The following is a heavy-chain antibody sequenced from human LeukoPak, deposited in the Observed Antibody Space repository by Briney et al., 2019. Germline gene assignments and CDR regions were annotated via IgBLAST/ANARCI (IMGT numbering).Heavy chain of an antibody. CDR1: GFTFSSYA. Sequence: GGSLRLSCAASGFTFSSYAMIWFRQAPGKGLEWVSAISGSGGSTYYAYSVKGRFTISRDNSKNTLYLQINSLRAEDTAVYYCAQSKRPYYYDSSGYWVDWFDPWGQGTLVTVSS. D-gene: IGHD3-22*01. V-gene: IGHV3-23*01. CDR2: ISGSGGST. J-gene: IGHJ5*02. CDR3: AQSKRPYYYDSSGYWVDWFDP.